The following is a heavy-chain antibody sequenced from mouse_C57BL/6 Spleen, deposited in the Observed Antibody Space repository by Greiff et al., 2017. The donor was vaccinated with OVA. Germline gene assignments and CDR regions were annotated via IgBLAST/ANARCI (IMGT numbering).Heavy chain of an antibody. CDR2: ISYDGSN. D-gene: IGHD2-4*01. CDR1: GYSITSGYY. CDR3: ARDYDYDEVAWFAY. V-gene: IGHV3-6*01. Sequence: EVKLMESGPGLVKPSQSLSLTCSVTGYSITSGYYWNWIRQFPGNKLEWMGYISYDGSNNYNPSLKNRISITRDTSKNQFFLKLNSVTTEDTATYYCARDYDYDEVAWFAYWGQGTLVTVSA. J-gene: IGHJ3*01.